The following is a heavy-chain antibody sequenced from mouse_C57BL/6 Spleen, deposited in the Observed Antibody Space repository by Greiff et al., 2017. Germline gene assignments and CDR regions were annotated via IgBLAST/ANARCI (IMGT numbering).Heavy chain of an antibody. CDR2: IYPGDGDT. Sequence: VQRVESGPELVKPGASVKISCKASGYAFSSSWMNWVKQRPGKGLEWIGRIYPGDGDTNYNGKFKGKATLTADKSSSTAYMQLSSLTSEDSAVYFCARSLYDYGAWFAYWGQGTLVTVSA. D-gene: IGHD2-4*01. J-gene: IGHJ3*01. CDR1: GYAFSSSW. CDR3: ARSLYDYGAWFAY. V-gene: IGHV1-82*01.